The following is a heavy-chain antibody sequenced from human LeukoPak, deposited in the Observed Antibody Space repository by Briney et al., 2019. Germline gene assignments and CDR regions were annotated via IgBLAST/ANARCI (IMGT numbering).Heavy chain of an antibody. CDR3: ASGDFWSGSHSDGFDI. CDR1: GYTFTSYG. D-gene: IGHD3-3*01. CDR2: ISGYNGNT. V-gene: IGHV1-18*01. Sequence: ASVKVSCKASGYTFTSYGISWVRQAPGQGLEWMGWISGYNGNTNYAQKLQGRVTMTTDASTSTAYMELRSLRSDDTAVYYCASGDFWSGSHSDGFDIWGQGTMVTVSS. J-gene: IGHJ3*02.